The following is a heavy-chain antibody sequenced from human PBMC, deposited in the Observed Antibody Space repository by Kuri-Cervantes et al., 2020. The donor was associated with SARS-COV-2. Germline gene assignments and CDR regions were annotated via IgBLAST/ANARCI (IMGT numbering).Heavy chain of an antibody. CDR1: GFTFSSYW. D-gene: IGHD1-7*01. J-gene: IGHJ5*02. CDR2: IKQDGSEK. CDR3: AKGWNSLDP. Sequence: GGSLRLSCAASGFTFSSYWMSWVRQAPGKGLEWVANIKQDGSEKYYVDSVKGRFTISRDNSKNTLYLQMNSLRAADTALYYCAKGWNSLDPWGQGTLVTVSS. V-gene: IGHV3-7*05.